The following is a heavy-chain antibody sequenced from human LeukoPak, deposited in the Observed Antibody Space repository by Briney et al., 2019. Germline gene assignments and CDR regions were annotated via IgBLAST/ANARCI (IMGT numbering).Heavy chain of an antibody. CDR2: ISAYNGNT. CDR3: ARSGYSYGLYYFDY. D-gene: IGHD5-18*01. CDR1: GCTFTSYV. J-gene: IGHJ4*02. V-gene: IGHV1-18*01. Sequence: ASVKVSCKASGCTFTSYVISWVRQAPGQGLEWMGWISAYNGNTNYAQKLQGRVTMTTDTSTSTAYMELRSLRSDDTAVYYCARSGYSYGLYYFDYWGQGTLVTVSS.